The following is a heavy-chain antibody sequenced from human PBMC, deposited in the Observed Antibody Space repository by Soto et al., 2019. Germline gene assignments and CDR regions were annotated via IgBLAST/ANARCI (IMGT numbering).Heavy chain of an antibody. CDR2: ISYDGSNK. J-gene: IGHJ5*02. Sequence: GGSLRLSCAASGFTFSSYAMHWVRQAPGKGLEWVAVISYDGSNKYYADSVKGRFTISRDNSKNTLYLQMNSLRAEDTAVYYCSSGWSSWGQGTLVTVSS. V-gene: IGHV3-30-3*01. CDR3: SSGWSS. CDR1: GFTFSSYA. D-gene: IGHD6-19*01.